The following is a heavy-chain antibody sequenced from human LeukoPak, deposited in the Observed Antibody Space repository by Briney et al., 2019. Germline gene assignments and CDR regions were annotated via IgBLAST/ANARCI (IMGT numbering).Heavy chain of an antibody. CDR2: IYPGDSDT. Sequence: GESLKISCKGSGYSFTSYWIGWVRQMPGKGLEWMGIIYPGDSDTRYSPSFQGQVTISADKSISTAYLQWSSLKASDTAMYYCARHANDRSSSDYYYYYMDVWGKGTTVTVSS. CDR3: ARHANDRSSSDYYYYYMDV. CDR1: GYSFTSYW. D-gene: IGHD6-6*01. V-gene: IGHV5-51*01. J-gene: IGHJ6*03.